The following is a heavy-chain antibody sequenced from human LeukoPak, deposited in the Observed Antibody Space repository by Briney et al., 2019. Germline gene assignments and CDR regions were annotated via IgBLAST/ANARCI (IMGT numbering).Heavy chain of an antibody. CDR2: ISSNGGST. CDR1: GFTFSSYA. D-gene: IGHD6-19*01. Sequence: GGSLRLSCAASGFTFSSYAMHWVRQAPGKGLEYVSAISSNGGSTYYAHSVKGRFTISRDNSKNTLYLQMSSLRAEDMAVYYCARVEYSSGWYGYWGQGTLATVSS. V-gene: IGHV3-64*01. CDR3: ARVEYSSGWYGY. J-gene: IGHJ4*02.